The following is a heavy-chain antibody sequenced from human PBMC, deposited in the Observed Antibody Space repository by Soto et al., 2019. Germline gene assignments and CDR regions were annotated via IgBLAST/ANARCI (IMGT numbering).Heavy chain of an antibody. D-gene: IGHD2-8*01. J-gene: IGHJ4*02. CDR2: INPSGGST. Sequence: ASVKVSCKSSGYTFTSYYMHWVRQAPGQGLEWMGMINPSGGSTNYAQRFQGRVTMTRDTSTSTVYMDLSDLRSEDTAVYYCARGFCTTTTCLVGDFWGKGTLVTVSS. CDR1: GYTFTSYY. CDR3: ARGFCTTTTCLVGDF. V-gene: IGHV1-46*01.